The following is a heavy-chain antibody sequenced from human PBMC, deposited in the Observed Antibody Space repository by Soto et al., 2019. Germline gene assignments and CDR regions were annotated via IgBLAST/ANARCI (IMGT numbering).Heavy chain of an antibody. CDR3: ARDKPGDYDFDPPMWFDP. J-gene: IGHJ5*02. CDR2: ISSSSSYI. V-gene: IGHV3-21*01. CDR1: GFTFSSYS. D-gene: IGHD3-3*01. Sequence: PGGSLRLSCAASGFTFSSYSMNWVRQAPGKGLEWVLSISSSSSYIYYADSVKGRFTISRDNAKNSLYLQMNSLRAEDTAVYYCARDKPGDYDFDPPMWFDPWGQGTLVTVSS.